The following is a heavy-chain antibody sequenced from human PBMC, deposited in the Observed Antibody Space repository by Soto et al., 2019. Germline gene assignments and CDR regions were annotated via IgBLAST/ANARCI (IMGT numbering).Heavy chain of an antibody. D-gene: IGHD4-4*01. V-gene: IGHV1-2*04. Sequence: ASVKVSCKASGYTFTGYYMHWVRQAPGQGLEWMGWINPNSGGTNYAQEFQGWVTMTRDTSISTAYMELSRLRSDDTAVYYCAREGLYRNPNYYYGMDVWGQGTTVTVSS. J-gene: IGHJ6*02. CDR3: AREGLYRNPNYYYGMDV. CDR2: INPNSGGT. CDR1: GYTFTGYY.